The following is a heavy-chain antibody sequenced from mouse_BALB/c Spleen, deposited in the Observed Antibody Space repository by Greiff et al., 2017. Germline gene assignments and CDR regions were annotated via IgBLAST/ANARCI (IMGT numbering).Heavy chain of an antibody. D-gene: IGHD2-1*01. CDR3: ARCGNYDYYAMDY. CDR2: ISSGSSTI. J-gene: IGHJ4*01. Sequence: EVQRVESGGGLVQPGGSRKLSCAASGFTFSSFGMHWVRQAPEKGLEWVAYISSGSSTIYYADTVKGRFTISRDNPKNTLFLQMTSLRSEDTAMYYCARCGNYDYYAMDYWGQGTSVTVSS. CDR1: GFTFSSFG. V-gene: IGHV5-17*02.